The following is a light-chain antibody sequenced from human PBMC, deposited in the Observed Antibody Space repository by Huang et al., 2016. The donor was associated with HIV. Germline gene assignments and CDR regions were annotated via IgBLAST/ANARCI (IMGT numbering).Light chain of an antibody. CDR3: HQYNDWPLT. CDR1: QSVSTR. Sequence: EIVMTQFPASLSVSPGERATLSCWASQSVSTRLAWYQQKPGQAPSLLIYDASSRATGIPARFSGSGSGTEFTLTISSLQSEDFAVYYCHQYNDWPLTFGGGTKVEI. J-gene: IGKJ4*01. V-gene: IGKV3D-15*01. CDR2: DAS.